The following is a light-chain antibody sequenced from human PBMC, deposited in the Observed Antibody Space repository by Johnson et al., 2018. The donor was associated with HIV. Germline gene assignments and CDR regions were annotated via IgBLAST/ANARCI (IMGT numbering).Light chain of an antibody. CDR1: SSNIGINY. CDR3: GTWDSSLSAYV. Sequence: QSVLTQPPSVSAAPGQKVTISCSGSSSNIGINYVSWYQQLPGTAPKLLIYKDNERPSGIPDRFSGSKYGTSATRCITALQTGDEADYYCGTWDSSLSAYVFGTGTEVTVL. V-gene: IGLV1-51*02. CDR2: KDN. J-gene: IGLJ1*01.